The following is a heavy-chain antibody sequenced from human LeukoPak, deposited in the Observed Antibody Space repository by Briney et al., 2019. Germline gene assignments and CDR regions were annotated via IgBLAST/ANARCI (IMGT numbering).Heavy chain of an antibody. CDR1: GFTFSSYA. CDR3: ARVGVRRSSGWLNY. V-gene: IGHV3-30*04. CDR2: ISYDGSNK. Sequence: GGSLRLSRAASGFTFSSYAMHWVRQAPGKGLEWVAVISYDGSNKYYADSVKGRFTISRDNSKNTLYLQMNSLRAEDTAVYYCARVGVRRSSGWLNYWGQGTLVTVSS. D-gene: IGHD6-19*01. J-gene: IGHJ4*02.